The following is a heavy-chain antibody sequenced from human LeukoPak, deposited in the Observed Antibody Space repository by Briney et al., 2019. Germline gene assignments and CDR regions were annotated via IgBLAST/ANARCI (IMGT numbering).Heavy chain of an antibody. D-gene: IGHD1-20*01. J-gene: IGHJ4*02. V-gene: IGHV3-21*01. CDR1: GFTFSSYT. CDR3: ARPLSGTTDFDY. CDR2: ISSSGSYI. Sequence: GGSLRLSCAASGFTFSSYTMNWVRQAPGKGLEWVSLISSSGSYIFYADSVKGRFTISRDNAKKSLYLQMNSLRAEDTAVYYCARPLSGTTDFDYWGQGTLVTVSS.